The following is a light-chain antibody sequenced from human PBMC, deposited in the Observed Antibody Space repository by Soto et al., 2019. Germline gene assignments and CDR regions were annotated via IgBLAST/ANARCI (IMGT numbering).Light chain of an antibody. J-gene: IGKJ4*01. CDR3: QQRSNWPLT. CDR1: QSIGTY. V-gene: IGKV3-11*01. Sequence: FTKSAGTLSLSPGERATLSCRASQSIGTYLAWYQQKPGQAPRLLVYDASNRATGIPARFSGSGSGTDFTLTISILEPEDFAVYCCQQRSNWPLTFGGGTKLDIK. CDR2: DAS.